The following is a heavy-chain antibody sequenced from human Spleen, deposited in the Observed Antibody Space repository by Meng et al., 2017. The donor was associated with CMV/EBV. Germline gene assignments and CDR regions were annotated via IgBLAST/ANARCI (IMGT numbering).Heavy chain of an antibody. CDR3: ARDFVVGGLDY. CDR2: VSSSGTYI. J-gene: IGHJ4*02. CDR1: GFTLSSYT. Sequence: GGSLKISCAAYGFTLSSYTMHWVRQAPGKGLEWVSSVSSSGTYISYADSVKGRFTVSRDIAKISLYLQMNSLRAEDTAVYYCARDFVVGGLDYWGQGTRVTVSS. V-gene: IGHV3-21*06. D-gene: IGHD1-26*01.